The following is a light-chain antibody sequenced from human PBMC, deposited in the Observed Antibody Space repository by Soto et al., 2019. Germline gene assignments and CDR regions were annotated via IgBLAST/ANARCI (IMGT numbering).Light chain of an antibody. V-gene: IGKV1-5*01. CDR3: QQYNSYSKT. CDR1: QSISSW. J-gene: IGKJ1*01. CDR2: DAS. Sequence: DIQMNKSPSTLSASVGDRLTITCRASQSISSWLAWYQQKPGKAPKLLIFDASSLESGVPSRFSGSGSGTEFTLTISSLQPDDFATYYCQQYNSYSKTFGQGTKVDI.